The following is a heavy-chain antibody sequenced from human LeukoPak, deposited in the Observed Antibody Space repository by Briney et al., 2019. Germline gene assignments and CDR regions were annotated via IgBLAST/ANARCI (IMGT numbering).Heavy chain of an antibody. CDR1: GFTFSSYG. D-gene: IGHD4-17*01. V-gene: IGHV3-30*18. CDR3: AKRTSPPTRDYYYGMDV. J-gene: IGHJ6*02. Sequence: PGRSLRLSCAASGFTFSSYGMHWVRQAPGKGLEWVAVISYDGSNKYYADSVKGRFTISRDNSKNTLYLQMNSLRAEDTAVYYCAKRTSPPTRDYYYGMDVWGQGTTVTASS. CDR2: ISYDGSNK.